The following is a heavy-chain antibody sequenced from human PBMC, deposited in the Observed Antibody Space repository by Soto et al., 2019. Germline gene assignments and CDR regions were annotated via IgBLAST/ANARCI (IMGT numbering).Heavy chain of an antibody. CDR1: GGSISTYS. Sequence: QVQLRESGPGLLKPSETLSLTCTVSGGSISTYSWSWIRQPPGKGLEWLGYISYSGSTNYNPSLKSRVTISVDTSKNQFSLKLGSVTAADTAVYYCARVGIGYSGYEAVWGPGTTVTVSS. CDR2: ISYSGST. J-gene: IGHJ6*02. CDR3: ARVGIGYSGYEAV. D-gene: IGHD5-12*01. V-gene: IGHV4-59*01.